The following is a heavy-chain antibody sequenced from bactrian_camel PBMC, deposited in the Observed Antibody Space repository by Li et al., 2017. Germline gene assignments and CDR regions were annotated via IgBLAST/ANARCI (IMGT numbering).Heavy chain of an antibody. CDR2: MHPDSGSK. CDR3: GKVLSLGVGIGPTDY. J-gene: IGHJ4*01. V-gene: IGHV3S1*01. D-gene: IGHD5*01. CDR1: GGTFRRYV. Sequence: VQLVESGGGLVRPGGSLRLSRQVSGGTFRRYVMDWVRQAPGKEREWIASMHPDSGSKYYEDSVKGRFTISRDNAKNTLYLQLNNLKTEDTGMYYCGKVLSLGVGIGPTDYWSQGTQVTVS.